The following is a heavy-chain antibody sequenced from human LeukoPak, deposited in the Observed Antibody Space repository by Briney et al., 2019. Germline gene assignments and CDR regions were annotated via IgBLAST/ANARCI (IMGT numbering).Heavy chain of an antibody. CDR2: ISYDGSNK. V-gene: IGHV3-30*18. CDR3: AKDAEYSYGVLDY. J-gene: IGHJ4*02. D-gene: IGHD5-18*01. Sequence: GGSLRLSCAASGLTFSSYGMHWVRQAPGKGLEWVAVISYDGSNKYYADSVKGRFTISRDNSKNTLYLQMNSLRAEDTAVYYCAKDAEYSYGVLDYWGQGTLVTVSS. CDR1: GLTFSSYG.